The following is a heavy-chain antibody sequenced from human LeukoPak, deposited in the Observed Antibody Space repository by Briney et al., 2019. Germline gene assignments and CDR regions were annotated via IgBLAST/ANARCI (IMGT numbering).Heavy chain of an antibody. J-gene: IGHJ4*02. V-gene: IGHV3-43*01. CDR1: GFTFSSYT. Sequence: GGSLRLSCAASGFTFSSYTMHWVRQAPGKGLEWVSLISWDGGSTYYADSVKGRFTISRDNSKNSLYLQMNSLRTEDTALYYCAKDRGAYYDFWSGFYDYWGQGTLVTVSS. CDR3: AKDRGAYYDFWSGFYDY. CDR2: ISWDGGST. D-gene: IGHD3-3*01.